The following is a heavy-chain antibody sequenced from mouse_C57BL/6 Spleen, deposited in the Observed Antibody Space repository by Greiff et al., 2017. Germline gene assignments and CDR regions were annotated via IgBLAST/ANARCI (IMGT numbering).Heavy chain of an antibody. CDR3: ERPDSSGYVGYFDY. V-gene: IGHV1-72*01. J-gene: IGHJ2*01. CDR2: IDPNSGGT. Sequence: QVQLQQPGAELVKPGASVKLSCKASGYTFTSYWMHWVKQRPGRGLEWIGRIDPNSGGTKYNEKFKSKATLTVDKPSSTAYMQLSSLTSEDSAVYDCERPDSSGYVGYFDYWGQGTTLTVSS. D-gene: IGHD3-2*02. CDR1: GYTFTSYW.